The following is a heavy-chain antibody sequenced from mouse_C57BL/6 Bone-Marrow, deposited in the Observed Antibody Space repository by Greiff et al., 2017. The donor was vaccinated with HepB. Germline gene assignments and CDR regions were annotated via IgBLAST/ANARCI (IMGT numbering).Heavy chain of an antibody. V-gene: IGHV1-5*01. CDR2: IYPGNSDT. Sequence: EVQLQQSGTVLARPGASVKMSCKTSGYTFTSYWMHWVKQRPGQGLEWIGAIYPGNSDTSYNQKFKGKAKLTAVTSASTAYMELSSLTNEDSAIYYCTGYYGSDAMDYWGQGTSVTVSS. D-gene: IGHD1-1*01. J-gene: IGHJ4*01. CDR1: GYTFTSYW. CDR3: TGYYGSDAMDY.